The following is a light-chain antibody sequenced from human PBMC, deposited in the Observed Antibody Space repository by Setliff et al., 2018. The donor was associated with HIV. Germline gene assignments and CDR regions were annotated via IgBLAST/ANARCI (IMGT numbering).Light chain of an antibody. CDR3: CSYTSSTTYV. J-gene: IGLJ1*01. V-gene: IGLV2-23*02. CDR1: RSDIGTYDL. Sequence: ALTQPAFVSGSPGQSSTISCTGTRSDIGTYDLVSWYRQYPGKAPKLIIYEVNRRPAGVSDRLSGSKSGNTASLTISGLRAEDEATYYCCSYTSSTTYVFGTGTKVTVL. CDR2: EVN.